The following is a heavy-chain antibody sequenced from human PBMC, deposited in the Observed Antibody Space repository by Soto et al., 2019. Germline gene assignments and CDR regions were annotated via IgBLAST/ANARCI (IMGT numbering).Heavy chain of an antibody. D-gene: IGHD3-3*01. V-gene: IGHV3-33*01. J-gene: IGHJ6*02. CDR1: GFTFSSFG. Sequence: QVQVVESGGGVVQPGRSLRLSCAASGFTFSSFGMHWVRQAPGKGLEWVSLIWYDGSKKSYGDSVKGRFTISRDNSMNTVYLKMNSLRADDTAVYYCARDASYYSLWSGYYPSRNGMDVWGQGTTVTVSS. CDR2: IWYDGSKK. CDR3: ARDASYYSLWSGYYPSRNGMDV.